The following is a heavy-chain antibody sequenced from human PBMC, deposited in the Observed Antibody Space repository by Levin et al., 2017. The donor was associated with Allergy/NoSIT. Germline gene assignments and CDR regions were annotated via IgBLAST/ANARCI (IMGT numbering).Heavy chain of an antibody. CDR3: ARDLSSWSHYYFDY. CDR1: GASVSSNSVA. J-gene: IGHJ4*02. V-gene: IGHV6-1*01. Sequence: SETLSLTCAISGASVSSNSVAWNWIRQSPSRGLEWLGRTYYRSKWYSDYAVSVRSRIKINPDTSKNQFSLQLNSVIPEDTAVYYCARDLSSWSHYYFDYWGPGTLVTVSS. D-gene: IGHD6-13*01. CDR2: TYYRSKWYS.